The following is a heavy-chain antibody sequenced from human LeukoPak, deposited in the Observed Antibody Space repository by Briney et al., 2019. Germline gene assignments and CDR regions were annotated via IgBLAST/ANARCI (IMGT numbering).Heavy chain of an antibody. J-gene: IGHJ4*02. V-gene: IGHV4-31*03. CDR2: IYYSGST. CDR1: GDSISSGGYY. Sequence: SETLSLTCTVSGDSISSGGYYWSWFRQPPGKGLEWIGYIYYSGSTYYNPSLKSRVTISVDTSKNQFSLKLSSVTAADTAVYYCARTRTWFGELLPPDYWGQGTLVTVSS. CDR3: ARTRTWFGELLPPDY. D-gene: IGHD3-10*01.